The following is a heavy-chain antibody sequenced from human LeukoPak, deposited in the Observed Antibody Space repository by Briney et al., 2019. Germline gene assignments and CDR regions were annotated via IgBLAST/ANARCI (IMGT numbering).Heavy chain of an antibody. J-gene: IGHJ4*02. D-gene: IGHD6-13*01. Sequence: ASVKVSCKASGYTFSNYAINWVRQAPGQGLEWMGWISTYNGNTNYAQKLQDRVTMTTDTSTSTAYMELRSLRSDDTAMYYCAREGIRIAAAGTINYWGQGTLVTVSS. CDR2: ISTYNGNT. CDR3: AREGIRIAAAGTINY. CDR1: GYTFSNYA. V-gene: IGHV1-18*01.